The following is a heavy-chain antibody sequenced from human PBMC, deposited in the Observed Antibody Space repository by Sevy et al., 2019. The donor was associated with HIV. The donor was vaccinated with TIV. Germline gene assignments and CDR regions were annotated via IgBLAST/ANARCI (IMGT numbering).Heavy chain of an antibody. CDR2: ISAYNGNT. D-gene: IGHD5-12*01. V-gene: IGHV1-18*04. Sequence: ASVKVSCKASGYTFTSYGISWVRQAPGQGLEWMGWISAYNGNTNYAQKLQGRVTMTTDTSTSTAYMERRSLRSDDTAVYYCARDIRGYSGYGKGYYFDYWGQGTLVTVSS. J-gene: IGHJ4*02. CDR1: GYTFTSYG. CDR3: ARDIRGYSGYGKGYYFDY.